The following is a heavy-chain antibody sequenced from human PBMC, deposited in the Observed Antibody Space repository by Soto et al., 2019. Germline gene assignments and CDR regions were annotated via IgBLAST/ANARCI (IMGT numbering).Heavy chain of an antibody. D-gene: IGHD1-26*01. Sequence: QVQLVQSGAEVKKPGSSVKVSCKASGGTFSSYAISWVRQAPGQGLEWMGGIIPIFGTATYAQKFQGRVTITADESTSTAYMELSSLRSEDTAVYYCARDSRIVGATTPAYNWFDPWGQGTLVTVSS. CDR3: ARDSRIVGATTPAYNWFDP. CDR2: IIPIFGTA. V-gene: IGHV1-69*01. J-gene: IGHJ5*02. CDR1: GGTFSSYA.